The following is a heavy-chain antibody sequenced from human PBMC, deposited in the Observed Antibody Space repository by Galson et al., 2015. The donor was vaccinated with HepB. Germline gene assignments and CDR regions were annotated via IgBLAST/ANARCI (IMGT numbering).Heavy chain of an antibody. D-gene: IGHD3-10*01. CDR1: GFTFSDYY. Sequence: SLRLSCAASGFTFSDYYMSWIRQAPGKGLEWVSYITTSGSYTNYADSVKGRFTISRDNAKNSLYLQMNSLRAEDTAVYYCVRLMVRGLAADQWGQGTLLTVSS. CDR3: VRLMVRGLAADQ. J-gene: IGHJ4*02. CDR2: ITTSGSYT. V-gene: IGHV3-11*06.